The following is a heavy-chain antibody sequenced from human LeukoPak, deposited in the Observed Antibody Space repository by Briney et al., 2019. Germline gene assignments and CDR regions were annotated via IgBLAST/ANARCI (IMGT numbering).Heavy chain of an antibody. CDR1: GFSVSDNY. CDR3: ARGKSGSHSRPFDY. Sequence: GGSLRLSCAASGFSVSDNYMSWVRQAPGKGLEWVSLLYSGGSTHYADSVKGRFTISRDKSDNMLSLQMNSLRAEDTAVYYCARGKSGSHSRPFDYWGQGTLVTVSS. D-gene: IGHD1-26*01. J-gene: IGHJ4*02. V-gene: IGHV3-66*01. CDR2: LYSGGST.